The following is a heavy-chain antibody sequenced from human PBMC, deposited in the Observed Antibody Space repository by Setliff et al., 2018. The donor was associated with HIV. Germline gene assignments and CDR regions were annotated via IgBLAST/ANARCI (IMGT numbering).Heavy chain of an antibody. CDR3: AKGENEQWLVVGLFDY. J-gene: IGHJ4*02. CDR1: GDSIHNSTYY. D-gene: IGHD6-19*01. Sequence: LSLTCAVSGDSIHNSTYYWGWIRQPPGKGLEWIGGFYYSGTSYYNPSLRSRLTISVDTSKNQFSLKLNSVTAADTAMYYCAKGENEQWLVVGLFDYWGQGTLVTVSS. CDR2: FYYSGTS. V-gene: IGHV4-39*07.